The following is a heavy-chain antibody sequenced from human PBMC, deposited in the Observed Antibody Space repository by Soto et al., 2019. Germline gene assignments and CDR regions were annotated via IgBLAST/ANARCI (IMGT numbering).Heavy chain of an antibody. CDR3: ARAVKQWLVGGDYYYYYMDV. CDR1: GFTLSDYY. D-gene: IGHD6-19*01. J-gene: IGHJ6*03. CDR2: ISSSATII. V-gene: IGHV3-11*01. Sequence: QVQLVESGGGLVKPGGSLRLSCEASGFTLSDYYMTWIRQAPGKGLEWISYISSSATIIYYADSVKGRFTIFRDNAKTSLYLQMNSLRADDTAVYYCARAVKQWLVGGDYYYYYMDVWGKGTTVTVSS.